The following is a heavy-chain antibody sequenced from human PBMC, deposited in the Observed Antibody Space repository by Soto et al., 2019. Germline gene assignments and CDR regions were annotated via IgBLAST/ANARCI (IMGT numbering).Heavy chain of an antibody. Sequence: QVQLQESGPGLVKPSQTLSLTCTVSGGSISSGGYYWSWIRQHPGKGLEWIGYIYYSGSTYYNPSLKSRVTISVDTSTHQFSLKLSSVTAADTAVYYCARDRAGWNAEGYYYYGMDVWGQGTTVTVSS. CDR3: ARDRAGWNAEGYYYYGMDV. D-gene: IGHD1-1*01. CDR2: IYYSGST. CDR1: GGSISSGGYY. J-gene: IGHJ6*02. V-gene: IGHV4-31*03.